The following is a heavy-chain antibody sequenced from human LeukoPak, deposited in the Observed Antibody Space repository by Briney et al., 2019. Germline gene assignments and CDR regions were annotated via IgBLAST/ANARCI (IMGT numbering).Heavy chain of an antibody. CDR3: ARDFIVLMVYESGYYGMDV. CDR1: GYTFTSYA. V-gene: IGHV1-3*01. D-gene: IGHD2-8*01. J-gene: IGHJ6*02. CDR2: INAGNGNT. Sequence: ASVKVSCKASGYTFTSYAMHWVRQAPGQRLEWMGWINAGNGNTKYSQKFQGRVTITRDTSASTVYMELSSLRSEDTAVYYCARDFIVLMVYESGYYGMDVWGQGTTVTVSS.